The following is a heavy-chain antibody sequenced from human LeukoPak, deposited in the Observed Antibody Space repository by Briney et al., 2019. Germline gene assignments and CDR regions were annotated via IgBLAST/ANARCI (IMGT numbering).Heavy chain of an antibody. CDR3: VRDTGRSWSS. V-gene: IGHV3-7*03. J-gene: IGHJ5*02. D-gene: IGHD6-13*01. CDR2: IKQAGSDK. Sequence: PGGSLRLSCAASGFTFSSNWMIWVRQAPGKGLEWVANIKQAGSDKNYVDSVKGRFTISRDNAKSSVYLKMNSLRAEDTAVYFCVRDTGRSWSSWGQGTLVTVSS. CDR1: GFTFSSNW.